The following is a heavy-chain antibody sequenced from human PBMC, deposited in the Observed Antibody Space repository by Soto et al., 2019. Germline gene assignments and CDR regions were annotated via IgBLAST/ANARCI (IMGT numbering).Heavy chain of an antibody. CDR3: AKDKWELLAAIDY. J-gene: IGHJ4*02. CDR2: ISGSGGST. V-gene: IGHV3-23*01. CDR1: GFTFSSYA. Sequence: GALRLSCAASGFTFSSYAMSWVRQAPGKGLEWVSAISGSGGSTYYADSVKGRFTISRDNSKNTLYLQMNSLRAEDTAVYYCAKDKWELLAAIDYWGQGTLVTVSS. D-gene: IGHD1-26*01.